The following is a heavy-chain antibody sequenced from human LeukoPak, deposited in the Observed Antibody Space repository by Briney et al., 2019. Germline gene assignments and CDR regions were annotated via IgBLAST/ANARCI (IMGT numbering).Heavy chain of an antibody. CDR3: ARAHASGSRDY. CDR1: GYTFTGYY. V-gene: IGHV1-2*02. Sequence: ASVKVSCKASGYTFTGYYMHWVRQAPGQGREGMGWINPNSGGTNYTQKFQGRVTITRDTSISTAYMELSRLRSDDTAVYYCARAHASGSRDYWGQGTLVTVSS. D-gene: IGHD3-10*01. CDR2: INPNSGGT. J-gene: IGHJ4*02.